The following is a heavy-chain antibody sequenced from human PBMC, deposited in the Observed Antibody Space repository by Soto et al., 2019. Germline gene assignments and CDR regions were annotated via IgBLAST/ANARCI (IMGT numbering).Heavy chain of an antibody. CDR3: AKDTIRWSHYYYYGMDV. CDR2: INNDGTNT. D-gene: IGHD2-15*01. V-gene: IGHV3-74*01. J-gene: IGHJ6*02. CDR1: GFTFRNSW. Sequence: GGSLRLSCAASGFTFRNSWMHWVRQAPGKGLVWVSRINNDGTNTDYADSVKGRFTISRDNSKNTLYLQMNSLRAEDTAVYYCAKDTIRWSHYYYYGMDVWGQGTTVTVSS.